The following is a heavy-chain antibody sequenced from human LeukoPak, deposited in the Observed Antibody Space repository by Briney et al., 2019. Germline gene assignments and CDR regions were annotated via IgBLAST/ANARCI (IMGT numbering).Heavy chain of an antibody. V-gene: IGHV1-69*05. D-gene: IGHD3-9*01. CDR1: GGTFSSYA. J-gene: IGHJ5*02. Sequence: GASVKVSCKASGGTFSSYAISWVRQAPGQGLEWMGGIIPIFGTANYAQKFQGRVTITTDESTSTAYMELSSLRSEDTAVYYCAHAGIDWLNWFDPWGQGTLVTVSS. CDR2: IIPIFGTA. CDR3: AHAGIDWLNWFDP.